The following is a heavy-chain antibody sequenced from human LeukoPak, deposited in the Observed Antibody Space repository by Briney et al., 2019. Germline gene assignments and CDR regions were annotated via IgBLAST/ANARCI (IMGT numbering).Heavy chain of an antibody. D-gene: IGHD2-2*02. CDR1: GGSISSYY. Sequence: SETLSLTCTASGGSISSYYWSWIRQPAGKGLEWIGRIYTSGSTNYNPSLKSRVAMSVDTSKNQFSLKLSSVTAADTAVYYCARGPQDEDYNYYYYGMDVWGQGTTVTVSS. CDR2: IYTSGST. V-gene: IGHV4-4*07. CDR3: ARGPQDEDYNYYYYGMDV. J-gene: IGHJ6*02.